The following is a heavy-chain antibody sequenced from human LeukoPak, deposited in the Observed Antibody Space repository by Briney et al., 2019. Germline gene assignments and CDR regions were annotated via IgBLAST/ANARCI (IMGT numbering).Heavy chain of an antibody. CDR2: IYYSGST. J-gene: IGHJ4*02. D-gene: IGHD3-16*01. CDR1: GGSISSYY. Sequence: SETLSLTCTVSGGSISSYYWSWIRQPSGKGLEWIGYIYYSGSTNYNPSLKSRVTISVDTSKNQFSLKLSSVTAADTAVYYCARWTWGNFDYWGQGTLVTVSS. V-gene: IGHV4-59*01. CDR3: ARWTWGNFDY.